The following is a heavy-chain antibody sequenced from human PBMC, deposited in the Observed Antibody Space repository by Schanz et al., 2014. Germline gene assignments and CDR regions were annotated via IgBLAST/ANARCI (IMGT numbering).Heavy chain of an antibody. CDR3: AKDGIMVQGVIWERYFDS. V-gene: IGHV3-11*01. D-gene: IGHD3-10*01. J-gene: IGHJ4*02. CDR1: GLLFSYYY. CDR2: ISDSGDST. Sequence: VQLVESGGGLVRPGGSLRLSCAASGLLFSYYYMSGVRQAPGKGLEWVSDISDSGDSTHYADSVKGRFTISRDNAKNSLYLQMNSLTAEDTALYYCAKDGIMVQGVIWERYFDSWGQGTLVTVSS.